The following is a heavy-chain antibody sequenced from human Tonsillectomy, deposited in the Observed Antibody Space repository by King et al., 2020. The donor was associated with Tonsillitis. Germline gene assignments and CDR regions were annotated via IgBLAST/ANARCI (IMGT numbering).Heavy chain of an antibody. V-gene: IGHV3-30*19. Sequence: VQLVESGGGVVQPGRSLRLSCEGSGFTFSTYGLHWVRQAPGKGLEWMAVLSYDEKNKYYADSVKGRFTISRDNSKNTLYLQMNSLGTEDTAVYYCARGTPPNYNILTGFHNYGMDVGGRGTTVTVSS. J-gene: IGHJ6*02. CDR1: GFTFSTYG. D-gene: IGHD3-9*01. CDR3: ARGTPPNYNILTGFHNYGMDV. CDR2: LSYDEKNK.